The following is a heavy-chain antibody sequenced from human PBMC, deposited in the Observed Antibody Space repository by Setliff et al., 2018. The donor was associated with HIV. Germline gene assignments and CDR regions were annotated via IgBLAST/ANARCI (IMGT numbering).Heavy chain of an antibody. Sequence: SETLSLTCTVSGGSISNSRYYWSWIRQPPGKGLEWIGSIYYSGSTYYNPSLKSRVTISVDTSKNQFSLKLSSVTAADTAVYYCARDHGSGSYYPYYWGQGTLVTVSS. CDR2: IYYSGST. D-gene: IGHD3-10*01. V-gene: IGHV4-39*07. CDR1: GGSISNSRYY. CDR3: ARDHGSGSYYPYY. J-gene: IGHJ4*02.